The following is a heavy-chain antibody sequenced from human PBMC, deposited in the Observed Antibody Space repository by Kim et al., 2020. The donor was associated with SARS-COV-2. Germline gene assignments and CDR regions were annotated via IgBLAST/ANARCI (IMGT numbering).Heavy chain of an antibody. Sequence: GESLKISCKCSGYIFSRYWIGWVRQMPGKGLEWMGIIYSGDSDTLYNPSFQGQVTFSAAESISTAYLPWSSLNASDPAMYYCAKLSISLFQGFNDAFDIWGQGTMVIVSS. CDR1: GYIFSRYW. CDR3: AKLSISLFQGFNDAFDI. D-gene: IGHD3-10*01. CDR2: IYSGDSDT. V-gene: IGHV5-51*01. J-gene: IGHJ3*02.